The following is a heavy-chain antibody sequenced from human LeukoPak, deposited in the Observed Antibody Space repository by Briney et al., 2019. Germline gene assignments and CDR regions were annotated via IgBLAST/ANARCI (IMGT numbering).Heavy chain of an antibody. V-gene: IGHV3-33*01. CDR2: IWYDGSNI. CDR1: GFTFGSYG. Sequence: GRSLRLSCAASGFTFGSYGMHWVRQAPGKGPEWVAVIWYDGSNIYYADSVKGRFTISRDNSKNTLFLQMNSLRAEDTAVYYCARGHDKPDYWGQGTLVTVSS. J-gene: IGHJ4*01. D-gene: IGHD1-1*01. CDR3: ARGHDKPDY.